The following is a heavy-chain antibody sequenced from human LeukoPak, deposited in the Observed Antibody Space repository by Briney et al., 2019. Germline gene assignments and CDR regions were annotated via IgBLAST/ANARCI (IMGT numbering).Heavy chain of an antibody. CDR2: ISDYNGNT. D-gene: IGHD4-23*01. Sequence: ASVKVSCKASGYTFTSYGISWVRQAPGQGLEWMGWISDYNGNTNYAQKLQGRVTMTTDTSTSTAYMELRSLRSDDTAVYYCAKDGAFYGGNPFDYWGQGTLVTVSS. V-gene: IGHV1-18*01. CDR1: GYTFTSYG. CDR3: AKDGAFYGGNPFDY. J-gene: IGHJ4*02.